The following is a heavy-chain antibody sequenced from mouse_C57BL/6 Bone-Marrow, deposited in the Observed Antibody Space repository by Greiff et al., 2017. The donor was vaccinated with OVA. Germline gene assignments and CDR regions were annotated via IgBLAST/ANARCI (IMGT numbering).Heavy chain of an antibody. V-gene: IGHV3-8*01. Sequence: EVQRVESGPGLAKPSQSLSLTCSVTGYSITSDYWNWIRKFPGNKLEYMGYISYSGSTYYNPSLKSRISITRDTSKNQYYLQLNSVTTEDTATYYCARKRYGSTWYFDVWGTGTTVTVSS. CDR2: ISYSGST. J-gene: IGHJ1*03. D-gene: IGHD1-1*01. CDR1: GYSITSDY. CDR3: ARKRYGSTWYFDV.